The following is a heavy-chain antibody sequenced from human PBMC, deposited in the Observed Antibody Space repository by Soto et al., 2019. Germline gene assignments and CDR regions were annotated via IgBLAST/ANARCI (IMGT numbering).Heavy chain of an antibody. CDR1: GDSVSSNSAA. J-gene: IGHJ5*02. V-gene: IGHV6-1*01. CDR3: AREEGIAVAGNWFDP. D-gene: IGHD6-19*01. Sequence: PSQTLSLTCAISGDSVSSNSAAWNWIRQSPSRGLEWLGRTYYRSKWYNGYAVSAKSRITINPDTSKNQFSLQLNSVTPEDTAVYYCAREEGIAVAGNWFDPWGQGTLVTVS. CDR2: TYYRSKWYN.